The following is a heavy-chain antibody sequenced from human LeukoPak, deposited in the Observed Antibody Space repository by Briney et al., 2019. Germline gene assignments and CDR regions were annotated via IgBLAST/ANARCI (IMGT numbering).Heavy chain of an antibody. CDR2: IYHSGST. CDR3: ARWDSGWYFFDY. J-gene: IGHJ4*02. CDR1: GGSISSSNW. D-gene: IGHD6-19*01. V-gene: IGHV4-4*02. Sequence: PSETLSLNCAVSGGSISSSNWWSWVRQPPGKGLEWIGEIYHSGSTNYNPSLKSRVTISVDKSKNQFSLKLSSVTAADTAVYYCARWDSGWYFFDYWGQGTLVTVSS.